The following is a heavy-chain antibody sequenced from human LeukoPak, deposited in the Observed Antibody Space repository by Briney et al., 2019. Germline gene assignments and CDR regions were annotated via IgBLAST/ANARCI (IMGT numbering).Heavy chain of an antibody. CDR2: IYYSGST. CDR1: GGSISSSSYY. D-gene: IGHD6-19*01. V-gene: IGHV4-39*01. J-gene: IGHJ4*02. CDR3: ARLVGTASYYFDY. Sequence: SETLSLTCTVSGGSISSSSYYWAWIRQPPGKGLEWIGSIYYSGSTYHNPPLKSRVTISVDTSKNQFSLKLSSVTAADTAVYYCARLVGTASYYFDYWGQGNLVTVSS.